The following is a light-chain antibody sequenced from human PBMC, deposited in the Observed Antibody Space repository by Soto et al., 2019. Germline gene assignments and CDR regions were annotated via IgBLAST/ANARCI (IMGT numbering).Light chain of an antibody. Sequence: EIVMTQSPATLSVSPGERATLSCRASQSISSNLAWYQPKPGQAPRLLIYGASTRATGIPARFSGSGSGTEFTLTISSLQSEDCAVYYCQQFNNWPPRYTFGQGTKLEIK. CDR1: QSISSN. CDR3: QQFNNWPPRYT. J-gene: IGKJ2*01. CDR2: GAS. V-gene: IGKV3-15*01.